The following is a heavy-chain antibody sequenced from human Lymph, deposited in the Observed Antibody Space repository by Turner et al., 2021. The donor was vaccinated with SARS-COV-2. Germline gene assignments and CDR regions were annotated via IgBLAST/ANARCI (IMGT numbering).Heavy chain of an antibody. V-gene: IGHV3-23*01. CDR2: ISGSGGST. Sequence: EVQLLESGGGLVQHGGSLRLSCAASGFTFNNYAMSWVRQAPCKGLKWFSTISGSGGSTYYADSVKGRFIISRDNSKNTLYLQINSLRAEVTAVYYCANLYPTVSWEFPYGIDVWGQGTTVTVSS. CDR1: GFTFNNYA. CDR3: ANLYPTVSWEFPYGIDV. J-gene: IGHJ6*02. D-gene: IGHD3-16*01.